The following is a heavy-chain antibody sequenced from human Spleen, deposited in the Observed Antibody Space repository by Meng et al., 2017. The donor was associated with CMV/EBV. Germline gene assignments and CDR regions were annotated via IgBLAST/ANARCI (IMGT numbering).Heavy chain of an antibody. CDR1: GYIFNTSG. J-gene: IGHJ6*02. CDR2: ISTDNGKT. V-gene: IGHV1-18*01. Sequence: ASVKVSCKTSGYIFNTSGISWLRQAPGQGPEWMGWISTDNGKTNYAQRVQGRVTMTTDTSTSTAYMELRSLRSDDTAVYYCASPGTGLSDCRSSSCYRRYGMDVWGQGTTVTVSS. D-gene: IGHD2-2*02. CDR3: ASPGTGLSDCRSSSCYRRYGMDV.